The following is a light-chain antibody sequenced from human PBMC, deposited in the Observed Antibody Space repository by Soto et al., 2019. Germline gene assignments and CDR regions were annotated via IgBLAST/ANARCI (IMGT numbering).Light chain of an antibody. CDR3: SSYTSSSTLYV. J-gene: IGLJ1*01. V-gene: IGLV2-14*01. CDR2: EVS. Sequence: QSVLTQPASVSGSPGQSITISCPGTSSDVGGYNYVSWYQQHPGKAPKLMIFEVSSRPSGVSYRFSGSKSGNTASLTISGLQAEDEADYYCSSYTSSSTLYVFGSGTKLTVL. CDR1: SSDVGGYNY.